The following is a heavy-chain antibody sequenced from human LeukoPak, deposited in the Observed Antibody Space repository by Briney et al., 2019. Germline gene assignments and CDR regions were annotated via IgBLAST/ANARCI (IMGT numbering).Heavy chain of an antibody. CDR3: AGTYYYDSSGYWTDAFDI. D-gene: IGHD3-22*01. CDR1: GGSISSYY. V-gene: IGHV4-59*08. CDR2: IYYSGST. Sequence: SETLSLTCTVSGGSISSYYWSWIRQPPGKGLEWIGYIYYSGSTNYNPSLKSRVTISVDTSKNQFSLKLSSVTVADTAVYYCAGTYYYDSSGYWTDAFDIWGQGTMVTVSS. J-gene: IGHJ3*02.